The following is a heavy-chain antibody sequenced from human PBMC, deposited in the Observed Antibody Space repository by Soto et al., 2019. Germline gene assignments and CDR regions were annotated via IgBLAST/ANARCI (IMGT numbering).Heavy chain of an antibody. CDR1: GFDFGSFG. J-gene: IGHJ6*02. CDR2: IVVVSGST. D-gene: IGHD1-26*01. CDR3: SADNPHMAMGWPV. V-gene: IGHV1-58*02. Sequence: QMQLVQSAAELREPGTSVRVSCRASGFDFGSFGIQFLRPTRVRGLEWLGWIVVVSGSTNYARQFQGRVAISRDMSSSTASLDLYDLKSDDTAVYFCSADNPHMAMGWPVWGQGPTVPVAS.